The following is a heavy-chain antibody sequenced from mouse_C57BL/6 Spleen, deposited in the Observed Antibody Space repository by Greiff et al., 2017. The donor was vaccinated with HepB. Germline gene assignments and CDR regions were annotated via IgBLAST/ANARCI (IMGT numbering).Heavy chain of an antibody. J-gene: IGHJ2*01. Sequence: QVQLKQPGAELVRPGSSVKLSCKASGYTFTSYWMHWVKQRPIQGLEWIGNIDPSDSETHYNQKFKDKATLTVDKSSSTAYMQLSSLTSEDSAVYYCARGDFFYYGNYNYFDYWGQGTTLTVSS. V-gene: IGHV1-52*01. CDR2: IDPSDSET. CDR1: GYTFTSYW. D-gene: IGHD2-1*01. CDR3: ARGDFFYYGNYNYFDY.